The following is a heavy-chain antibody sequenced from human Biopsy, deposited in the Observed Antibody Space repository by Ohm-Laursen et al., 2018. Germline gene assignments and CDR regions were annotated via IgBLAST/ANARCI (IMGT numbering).Heavy chain of an antibody. V-gene: IGHV3-11*01. J-gene: IGHJ6*02. CDR3: ARDTRWSPYSMDV. CDR1: GFSFSDYH. CDR2: ISGGGTI. D-gene: IGHD4-23*01. Sequence: GSLRLSCSASGFSFSDYHMRWIRQAPGRGLEWVSYISGGGTIYYGDSMKGRVTISRDNAKNSLYLQMHSLRAEDKAVYYCARDTRWSPYSMDVWGQGTTVTVSS.